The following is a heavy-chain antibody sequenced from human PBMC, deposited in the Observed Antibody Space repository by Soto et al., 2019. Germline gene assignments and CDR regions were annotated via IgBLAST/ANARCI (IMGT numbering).Heavy chain of an antibody. J-gene: IGHJ6*02. CDR3: SRDRSWRTGYYSGIDV. Sequence: VQLLESGGALEHPGGSLRLSCAASGFAFSTYAMTWVRQAPGKGLEWVALMWYDRSHTYYAESVKGRFNISRDESKNMLFLHMSGLRAEDTAVYYCSRDRSWRTGYYSGIDVWGQGTTVTVS. CDR2: MWYDRSHT. D-gene: IGHD1-1*01. CDR1: GFAFSTYA. V-gene: IGHV3-33*08.